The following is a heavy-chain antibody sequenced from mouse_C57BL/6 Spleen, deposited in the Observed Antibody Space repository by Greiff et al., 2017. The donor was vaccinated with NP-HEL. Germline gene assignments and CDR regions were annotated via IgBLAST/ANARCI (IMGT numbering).Heavy chain of an antibody. D-gene: IGHD1-1*01. CDR2: IYPGDGDT. CDR3: ARSGTTVVARGFAY. Sequence: QVQLKESGPELVKPGASVKISCKASGYAFSSSWMNWVKQRPGKGLEWIGRIYPGDGDTNYNGKFKGKATLTADKSSSTAYMQLSSLTSEDSAVYFCARSGTTVVARGFAYWGQGTLVTVSA. J-gene: IGHJ3*01. V-gene: IGHV1-82*01. CDR1: GYAFSSSW.